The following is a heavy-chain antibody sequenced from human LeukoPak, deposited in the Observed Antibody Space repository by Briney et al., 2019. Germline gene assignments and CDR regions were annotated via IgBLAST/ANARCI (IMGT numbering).Heavy chain of an antibody. V-gene: IGHV3-74*01. CDR2: INGDEGST. D-gene: IGHD1-26*01. Sequence: GGSLRLSCAASAFTFSTYWMHWVRQVPGKGLEWVSRINGDEGSTNYADSVKGRFTISRDNAKNTVYLQMNSLTAEDTAVYYCATVATGSWGWIDPWGQGTLVTVSS. CDR3: ATVATGSWGWIDP. J-gene: IGHJ5*02. CDR1: AFTFSTYW.